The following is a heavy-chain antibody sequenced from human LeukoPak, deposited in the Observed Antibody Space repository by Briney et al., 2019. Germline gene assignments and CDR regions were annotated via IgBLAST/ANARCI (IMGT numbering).Heavy chain of an antibody. D-gene: IGHD3-3*01. J-gene: IGHJ4*02. CDR1: GFTFSSYS. CDR3: AKVIPSVYDFWSGYNFDY. CDR2: INWDGSST. Sequence: GGSLRLSCAASGFTFSSYSMNWVRQAPGKGLEWVSGINWDGSSTGYADSVKGRFTISRDNAKNSLYLQMNSLRAEDTAVYYCAKVIPSVYDFWSGYNFDYWGQGTLVTVSS. V-gene: IGHV3-20*04.